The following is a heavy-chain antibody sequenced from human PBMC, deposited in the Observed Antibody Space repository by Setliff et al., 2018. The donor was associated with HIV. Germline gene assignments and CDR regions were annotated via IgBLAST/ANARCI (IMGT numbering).Heavy chain of an antibody. D-gene: IGHD5-12*01. J-gene: IGHJ3*02. V-gene: IGHV4-34*01. CDR2: INQSGGI. CDR3: ATASGYDLFMGAFDI. Sequence: SETLSLTCAVSGGSFSGYYWGWIRQPPGKGLEWIGEINQSGGINYNPSLKSRVTISIDTFKNQFSMKLYSVTAADTAVYYCATASGYDLFMGAFDIWGQGTMVTVSS. CDR1: GGSFSGYY.